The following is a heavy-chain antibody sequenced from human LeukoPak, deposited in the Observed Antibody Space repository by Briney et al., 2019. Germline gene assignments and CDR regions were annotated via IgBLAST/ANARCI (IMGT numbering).Heavy chain of an antibody. CDR3: ARVRGDAGYSDY. CDR2: INPGSGDT. Sequence: EASVKVSCKASGYTFTGYYIHWVRQAPGQGLEWMGWINPGSGDTNYARTFQGRVTMTRDTSVSTVYMDLSRLRSDDTAVFYCARVRGDAGYSDYWGQGTLVTVSS. CDR1: GYTFTGYY. V-gene: IGHV1-2*02. D-gene: IGHD3-10*01. J-gene: IGHJ4*02.